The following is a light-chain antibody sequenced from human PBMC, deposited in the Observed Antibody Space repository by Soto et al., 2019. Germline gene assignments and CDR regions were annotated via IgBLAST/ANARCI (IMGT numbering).Light chain of an antibody. J-gene: IGLJ1*01. Sequence: QSVLTQPASVSGSPGQSITISCTGTSSDVGGYNYVSWYQQHPGKAPKLMIYEVSNRPSGVSTRFSGSKSGNTASLTISGLQAEDEADYYCSSYTISTTLVFXTGTKLTVL. CDR2: EVS. CDR1: SSDVGGYNY. V-gene: IGLV2-14*01. CDR3: SSYTISTTLV.